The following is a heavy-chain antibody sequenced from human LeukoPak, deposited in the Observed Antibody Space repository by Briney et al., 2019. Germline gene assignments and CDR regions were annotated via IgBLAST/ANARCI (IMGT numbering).Heavy chain of an antibody. CDR3: ARHPAVDTAMVIDY. CDR1: GYRFTSYW. D-gene: IGHD5-18*01. Sequence: GESLKISCKGSGYRFTSYWIGWVRQMPGKGLEWMGIIYPGDSDTRYSPSFQGQVTISADKSISTAYLQWSSLKASDTAMYYCARHPAVDTAMVIDYWGQGTLLTASS. J-gene: IGHJ4*02. V-gene: IGHV5-51*01. CDR2: IYPGDSDT.